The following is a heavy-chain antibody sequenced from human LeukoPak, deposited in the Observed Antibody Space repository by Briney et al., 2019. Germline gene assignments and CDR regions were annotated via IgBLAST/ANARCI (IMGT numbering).Heavy chain of an antibody. Sequence: GASVKVSCKVSGYTLTELSMHWVGQAPGKGLEWMGGFDPEDGETIYAQKFQGRVTMTEDTSTDTAYMELSSLRSEDTAVYYCATSNITMVRGAPFNWFDPWGQGTLVTVSS. CDR2: FDPEDGET. J-gene: IGHJ5*02. V-gene: IGHV1-24*01. CDR1: GYTLTELS. D-gene: IGHD3-10*01. CDR3: ATSNITMVRGAPFNWFDP.